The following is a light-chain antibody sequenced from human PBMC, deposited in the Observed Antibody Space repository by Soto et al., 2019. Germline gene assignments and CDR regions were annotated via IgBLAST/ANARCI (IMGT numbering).Light chain of an antibody. J-gene: IGLJ1*01. Sequence: QSVLTQPASVSGSPVQSITISCTGTRSDVGGYNYVSWYQQHPGKAPKLIIFEVSNRPSGVSNRFSGSKSGNTASLTISGLQGDDEADYHCSSYTSSTTQVFGTGTQVTVL. CDR1: RSDVGGYNY. CDR2: EVS. V-gene: IGLV2-14*01. CDR3: SSYTSSTTQV.